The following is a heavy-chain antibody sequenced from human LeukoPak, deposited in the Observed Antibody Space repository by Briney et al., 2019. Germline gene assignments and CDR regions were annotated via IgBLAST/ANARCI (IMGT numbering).Heavy chain of an antibody. Sequence: ASVKVSCKASGYTFMSYYMHWVRQAPGQGLEWMGIIHPSGGSTSYAQKFQGRVTMTRDTSTSTVYMELSSLRSEDTDVYYCAREIRNYDILTGDRKGSYFDYWGQGTLVTVSS. CDR1: GYTFMSYY. CDR2: IHPSGGST. D-gene: IGHD3-9*01. J-gene: IGHJ4*02. V-gene: IGHV1-46*01. CDR3: AREIRNYDILTGDRKGSYFDY.